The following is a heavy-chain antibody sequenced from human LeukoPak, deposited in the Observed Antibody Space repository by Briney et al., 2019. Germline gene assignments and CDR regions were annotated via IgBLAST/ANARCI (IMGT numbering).Heavy chain of an antibody. Sequence: PSETLSLTCAVYGGSFSGYYWSWIRQPPGKGREGMGEINHMGSTNYNPSLKSRVTISVDTSKNQLSLKLSSVTAADTAVYYCANSVRDADYFDYWGQGNLVTVSS. CDR3: ANSVRDADYFDY. CDR2: INHMGST. J-gene: IGHJ4*02. D-gene: IGHD2-15*01. V-gene: IGHV4-34*01. CDR1: GGSFSGYY.